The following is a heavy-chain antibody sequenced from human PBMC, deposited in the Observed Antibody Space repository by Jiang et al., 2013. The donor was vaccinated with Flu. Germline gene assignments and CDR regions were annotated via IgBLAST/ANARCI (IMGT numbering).Heavy chain of an antibody. D-gene: IGHD2-15*01. CDR1: GDSVSSNSAA. Sequence: QTLSLTCAISGDSVSSNSAAWNWIRQSPSRGLEWLGRTYYRSKWYNDYAVSVKSRITINPDTSKNQFSLQLNSVTPEDTAVYYCARLSCSYGSCYEAYWGQGLLVTVSS. CDR2: TYYRSKWYN. J-gene: IGHJ4*02. CDR3: ARLSCSYGSCYEAY. V-gene: IGHV6-1*01.